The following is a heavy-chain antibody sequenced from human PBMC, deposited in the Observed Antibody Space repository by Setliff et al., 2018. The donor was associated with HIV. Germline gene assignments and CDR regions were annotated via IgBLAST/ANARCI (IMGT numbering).Heavy chain of an antibody. CDR3: ARDYLHVFDI. CDR2: INSASGGK. Sequence: ASVKVSCKASGYTFTDYYIHWVRQAPGQGLEWMGWINSASGGKNYAQNFQGRVTVTRDTSINTAYVELNSLKSDDTAVYYCARDYLHVFDIWGQGTMVTVSS. J-gene: IGHJ3*02. CDR1: GYTFTDYY. V-gene: IGHV1-2*02.